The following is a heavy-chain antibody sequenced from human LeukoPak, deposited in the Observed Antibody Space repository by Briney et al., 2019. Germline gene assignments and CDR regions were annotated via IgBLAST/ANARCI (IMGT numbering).Heavy chain of an antibody. Sequence: SETLSLTCTVSGGSISSYYWSWIRQPPGKGLEWIGYIYYSGSTNYNPSLKSRVTISVDTSKNQFSLKLSSVTAADTAVYYCARVGWNYYDSRDWGQGTLVTVSS. CDR1: GGSISSYY. CDR2: IYYSGST. J-gene: IGHJ4*02. CDR3: ARVGWNYYDSRD. V-gene: IGHV4-59*08. D-gene: IGHD3-22*01.